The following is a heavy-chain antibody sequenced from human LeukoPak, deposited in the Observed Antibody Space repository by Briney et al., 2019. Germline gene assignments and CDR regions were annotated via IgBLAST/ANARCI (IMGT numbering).Heavy chain of an antibody. CDR2: INHGGST. CDR1: SGSFSGYY. Sequence: SETLSLTCAVYSGSFSGYYWTWIRQAPGKGLEWIGEINHGGSTNSNPSLKSRVTISVDTSKNQFSLKLSSVTAADTAVYYCARGLRRRHCSSTSCNGNWFDPWGQGTLVTVSS. V-gene: IGHV4-34*01. CDR3: ARGLRRRHCSSTSCNGNWFDP. D-gene: IGHD2-2*01. J-gene: IGHJ5*02.